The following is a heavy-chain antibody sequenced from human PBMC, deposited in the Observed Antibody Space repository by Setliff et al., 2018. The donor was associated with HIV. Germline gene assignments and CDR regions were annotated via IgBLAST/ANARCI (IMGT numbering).Heavy chain of an antibody. J-gene: IGHJ4*02. Sequence: GASVKVSCKASGYTLSTYALYWVRQALGQRLEWMGWINSDNGNTKFSQKFQGRLTITADTTASTAYMVLSSLTSEDTAVYYCARDHRPNYYDNSGSPGYWGQGTLVTVSS. D-gene: IGHD3-22*01. V-gene: IGHV1-3*01. CDR3: ARDHRPNYYDNSGSPGY. CDR1: GYTLSTYA. CDR2: INSDNGNT.